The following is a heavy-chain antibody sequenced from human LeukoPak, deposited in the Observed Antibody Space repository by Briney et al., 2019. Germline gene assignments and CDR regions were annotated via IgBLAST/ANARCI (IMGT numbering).Heavy chain of an antibody. V-gene: IGHV1-69*04. J-gene: IGHJ4*02. CDR1: GGTFSSYA. Sequence: GASVKVPCKASGGTFSSYAISWVRQAPGQGLEWMGRIIPIFGLANYAQKFQGRVTITADKSTSTAYMELSSLRSEDTAVYYCAINLRDGGDYFDYWGQGTLVTVSS. CDR3: AINLRDGGDYFDY. CDR2: IIPIFGLA. D-gene: IGHD5-24*01.